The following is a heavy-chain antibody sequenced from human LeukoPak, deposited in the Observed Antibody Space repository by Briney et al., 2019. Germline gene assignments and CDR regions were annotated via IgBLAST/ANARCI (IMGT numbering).Heavy chain of an antibody. Sequence: SETLSLTCTVSGYSISSGYYWGWIRQPPGKGLEWIGSIYHSGSTYYNPSLKSRVTISGDTSKNQFSLKLSSVTAADTAVYYCARELGYCSGGSCYGAFDIWGQGTMVTVSS. CDR3: ARELGYCSGGSCYGAFDI. CDR1: GYSISSGYY. D-gene: IGHD2-15*01. CDR2: IYHSGST. J-gene: IGHJ3*02. V-gene: IGHV4-38-2*02.